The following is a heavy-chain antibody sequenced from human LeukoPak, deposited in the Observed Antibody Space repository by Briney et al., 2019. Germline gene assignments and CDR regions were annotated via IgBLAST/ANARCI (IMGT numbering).Heavy chain of an antibody. CDR3: ARQAVAGVSD. Sequence: SETLSLTCAVSGYSISSGYYWGWIRQPPGKGLEWIGSIYHSGSTYYNPSLKSRVTISVDTSKNQFSLKLSSVTAADTAVYYCARQAVAGVSDWGQGTLSPSPQ. V-gene: IGHV4-38-2*01. CDR1: GYSISSGYY. J-gene: IGHJ4*02. D-gene: IGHD6-19*01. CDR2: IYHSGST.